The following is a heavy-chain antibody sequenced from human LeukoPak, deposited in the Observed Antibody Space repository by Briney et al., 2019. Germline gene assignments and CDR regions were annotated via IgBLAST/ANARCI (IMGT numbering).Heavy chain of an antibody. V-gene: IGHV1-8*01. CDR3: ATGPLSSGWYGTVDY. J-gene: IGHJ4*02. Sequence: ASVKVSCKASGYTFTNFDINWVRQAPGQGLEWMGWMNPVSGNAGSAQKFQGRVTLTGDTSISTAYMELSSLRSEDTAVYYCATGPLSSGWYGTVDYWGQGTLVTVSS. CDR2: MNPVSGNA. D-gene: IGHD6-19*01. CDR1: GYTFTNFD.